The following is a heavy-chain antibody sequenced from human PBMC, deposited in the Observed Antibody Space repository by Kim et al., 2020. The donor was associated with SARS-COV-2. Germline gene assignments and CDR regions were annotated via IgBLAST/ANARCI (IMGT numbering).Heavy chain of an antibody. CDR3: ARGGIAAADKRGVFDY. D-gene: IGHD6-13*01. J-gene: IGHJ4*02. V-gene: IGHV4-34*01. CDR1: GGSFSGYY. Sequence: SETLSLTCAVYGGSFSGYYWSWIRQPPGKGLEWIGEINHSGSTNYNPSLKSRVTISVDTSKNQFSLKLSSVTAADTAVYYCARGGIAAADKRGVFDYWGQGTLVTVSS. CDR2: INHSGST.